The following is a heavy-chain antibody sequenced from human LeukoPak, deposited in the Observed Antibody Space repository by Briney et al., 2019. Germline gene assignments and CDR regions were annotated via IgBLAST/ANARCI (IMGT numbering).Heavy chain of an antibody. Sequence: SETLSLTCTVSGGSISSYYWSWIRQPPGKGLEWIGYIYYSGSTNYNPSLKSRVTISVDTFKNQFSLKLSSVTAADTAVYYCATSDSSGTFDYWGQGTLVTVSS. CDR2: IYYSGST. CDR1: GGSISSYY. CDR3: ATSDSSGTFDY. V-gene: IGHV4-59*01. D-gene: IGHD3-22*01. J-gene: IGHJ4*02.